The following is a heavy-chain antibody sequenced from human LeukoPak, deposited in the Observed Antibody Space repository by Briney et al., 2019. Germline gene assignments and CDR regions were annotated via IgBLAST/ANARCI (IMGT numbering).Heavy chain of an antibody. CDR1: GFTFSRYS. CDR2: ISSSAI. Sequence: GGSLRLSCAASGFTFSRYSMNWVRQAPGKGLEWVSYISSSAIHYADSLKGRFTISRDNSKNTLYLQMNSLRAEDTAVYYCARVLNYDDSSGYYFSYWGQGTLVTVSS. D-gene: IGHD3-22*01. CDR3: ARVLNYDDSSGYYFSY. J-gene: IGHJ4*02. V-gene: IGHV3-48*01.